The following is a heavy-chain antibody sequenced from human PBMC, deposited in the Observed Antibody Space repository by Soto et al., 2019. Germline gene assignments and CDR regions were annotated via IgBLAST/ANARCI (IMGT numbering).Heavy chain of an antibody. J-gene: IGHJ4*02. Sequence: QVQLQESGPGLVKPSQTLSLTCTVSGGSISSGDYYWSWIRQPPGKGLEWIGYIYYSGSTYYNPSLKSRVTLSVDTSKNQFSLKLSSVTAADTAVYYCATSGGRLDLSLELRYWGQGTLVTVSS. V-gene: IGHV4-30-4*01. CDR1: GGSISSGDYY. CDR3: ATSGGRLDLSLELRY. D-gene: IGHD1-7*01. CDR2: IYYSGST.